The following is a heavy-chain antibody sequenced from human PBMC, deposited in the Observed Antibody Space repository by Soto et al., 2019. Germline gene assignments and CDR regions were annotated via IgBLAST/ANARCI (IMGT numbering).Heavy chain of an antibody. D-gene: IGHD4-17*01. J-gene: IGHJ6*02. CDR2: VSGAGGST. Sequence: EVQLVESGGGLVQPGRSLRLSCAASGFPFSIYAMSWVRQAPGKGLEWVSSVSGAGGSTYYSDSVKGRFTISRDNSKSTLFLLMNSLRVEDTALYYCAKDHDYGDFYSNGMDVWGQGTTVTVSS. CDR1: GFPFSIYA. V-gene: IGHV3-23*04. CDR3: AKDHDYGDFYSNGMDV.